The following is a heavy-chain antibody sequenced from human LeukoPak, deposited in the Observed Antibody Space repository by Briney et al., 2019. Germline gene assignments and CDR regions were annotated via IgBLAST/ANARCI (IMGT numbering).Heavy chain of an antibody. CDR3: VRGGNCTGGNCYLALDY. CDR1: GFTFNNYA. J-gene: IGHJ4*02. V-gene: IGHV3-23*01. D-gene: IGHD2-15*01. Sequence: PGGPLRLPCAVSGFTFNNYAMTWPRQAPGKGREGVSTLSGGGSSIYYAPSVKGRFTISRNNSKNTLYLQMNSLRVEDTAVYYCVRGGNCTGGNCYLALDYWGQGTLATVSS. CDR2: LSGGGSSI.